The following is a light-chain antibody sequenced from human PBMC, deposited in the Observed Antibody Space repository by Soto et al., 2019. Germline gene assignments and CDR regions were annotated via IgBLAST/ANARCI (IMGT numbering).Light chain of an antibody. Sequence: DIHMTQSPSSLSSSLGDRVHIPCRASQGISNYLAWYQQIPGKVPRLLIYAASTLQSGVPSRFSGSGSGTDFTLTISSLQPEDVATYYSQKYNSARWTFGLGTRVEIK. CDR2: AAS. CDR3: QKYNSARWT. CDR1: QGISNY. V-gene: IGKV1-27*01. J-gene: IGKJ1*01.